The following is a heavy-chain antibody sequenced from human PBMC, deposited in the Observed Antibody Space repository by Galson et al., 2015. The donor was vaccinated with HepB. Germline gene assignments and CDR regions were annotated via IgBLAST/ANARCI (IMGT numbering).Heavy chain of an antibody. CDR2: ISGSGGST. D-gene: IGHD4-17*01. J-gene: IGHJ4*02. CDR3: ANAYGDQDY. Sequence: SLRLSCAASGFTVSSNYMSWVRQAPGKGLEWVSVISGSGGSTYYADSVKGRFTISRDNSKNTLYLQMNSLRAEDTAVYYCANAYGDQDYWGQGTLVTVSS. CDR1: GFTVSSNY. V-gene: IGHV3-23*01.